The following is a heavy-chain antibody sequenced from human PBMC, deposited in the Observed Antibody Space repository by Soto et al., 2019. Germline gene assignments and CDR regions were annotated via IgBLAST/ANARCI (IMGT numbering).Heavy chain of an antibody. V-gene: IGHV4-4*02. CDR3: ATRGIVGPIY. J-gene: IGHJ4*02. CDR2: VYHNGNT. D-gene: IGHD1-26*01. CDR1: DGSINNGDW. Sequence: QVHLQESGTGLVEPSGTLSLTCNVYDGSINNGDWCSWVRQPPGKGLEWIGEVYHNGNTNYNASLKSRVTVSVDKSRNQFSLRLTSVTPADTAVYYCATRGIVGPIYWGQGTLVTVSS.